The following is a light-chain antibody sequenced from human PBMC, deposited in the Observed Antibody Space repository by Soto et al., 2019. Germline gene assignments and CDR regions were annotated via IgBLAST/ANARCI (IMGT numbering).Light chain of an antibody. Sequence: DIVMTQSPDSLAVSLGERATINCKSSQSVLYSSNNKNYLAWYQQKPGQPPKLLIYWASTREFGAPDRFSGSGSWTDFTLTISSLPAEDGAVYYCQQYHSTPKTVGQGTKVEIK. V-gene: IGKV4-1*01. CDR3: QQYHSTPKT. CDR1: QSVLYSSNNKNY. J-gene: IGKJ1*01. CDR2: WAS.